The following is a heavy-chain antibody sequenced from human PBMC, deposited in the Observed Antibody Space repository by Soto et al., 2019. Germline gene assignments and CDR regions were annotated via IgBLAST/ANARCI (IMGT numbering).Heavy chain of an antibody. CDR1: GYSLTDYH. J-gene: IGHJ6*02. CDR3: ARGDSTDCSNGVCSFFYNHDMDV. D-gene: IGHD2-8*01. Sequence: TSVKVSCTASGYSLTDYHIHWVRQAPGQGLEWLGRINPKSGGTSTAQKFQGWVTMTTDTSISTASMELTRLTSDDTAIYYCARGDSTDCSNGVCSFFYNHDMDVWGQGTTVTVSS. V-gene: IGHV1-2*04. CDR2: INPKSGGT.